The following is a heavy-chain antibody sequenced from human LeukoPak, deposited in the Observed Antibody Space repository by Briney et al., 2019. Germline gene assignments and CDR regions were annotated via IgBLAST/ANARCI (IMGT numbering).Heavy chain of an antibody. J-gene: IGHJ4*02. Sequence: PGKSLRLSCEASGFTFSSYAMHWVRQAPGKGLEWVAVTSYDGSNEYYADSVKGRFTISRDNSKNTLYLQVNSLRPEDTAVYYCARDRWIAVAGNFDFWGQGTLVTVSS. D-gene: IGHD6-19*01. V-gene: IGHV3-30-3*01. CDR2: TSYDGSNE. CDR1: GFTFSSYA. CDR3: ARDRWIAVAGNFDF.